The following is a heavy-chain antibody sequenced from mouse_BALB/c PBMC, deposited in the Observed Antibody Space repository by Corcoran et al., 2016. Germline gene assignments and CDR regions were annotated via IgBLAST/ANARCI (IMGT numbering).Heavy chain of an antibody. CDR1: GYTFKNYG. V-gene: IGHV9-3-1*01. J-gene: IGHJ4*01. Sequence: QIQLVQSGPELKKPGETVKISCKATGYTFKNYGMNWVKQAPGKGLKWMGWINTYTGEPTYADDFKGRFAFSLEISASTAYLQINNLKNEDTATYFCASEPYAMDYWGQGTSVTVSS. CDR3: ASEPYAMDY. D-gene: IGHD6-1*01. CDR2: INTYTGEP.